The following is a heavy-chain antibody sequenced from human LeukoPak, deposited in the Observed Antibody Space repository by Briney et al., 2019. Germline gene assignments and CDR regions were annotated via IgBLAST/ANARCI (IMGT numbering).Heavy chain of an antibody. Sequence: GGSLRLSCAASGFTFSSYSMNWVRQAPGKGLEWVSYISSSSSTIYYADSVKGRFTISRDNAKNSLYLQMNSLRAEDTAVYYCAREREKKNEIVVVPAAVDYRGQGTLVTVSS. CDR2: ISSSSSTI. J-gene: IGHJ4*02. CDR3: AREREKKNEIVVVPAAVDY. V-gene: IGHV3-48*01. D-gene: IGHD2-2*01. CDR1: GFTFSSYS.